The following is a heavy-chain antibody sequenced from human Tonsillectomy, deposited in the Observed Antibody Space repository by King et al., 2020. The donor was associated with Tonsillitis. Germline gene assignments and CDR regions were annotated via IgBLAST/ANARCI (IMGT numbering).Heavy chain of an antibody. CDR2: IYSSGST. J-gene: IGHJ4*02. CDR1: GFTVSSNY. CDR3: ARDSSASTRDY. D-gene: IGHD6-6*01. V-gene: IGHV3-66*01. Sequence: VQLVESGGGLVQPGGSLRLSCAASGFTVSSNYMTWVRQAPGKGLDWVSVIYSSGSTYYADSVRGRFTISRDNSKNTLYLQMNSLRAEDTAVYYCARDSSASTRDYWGQGTLVTVSS.